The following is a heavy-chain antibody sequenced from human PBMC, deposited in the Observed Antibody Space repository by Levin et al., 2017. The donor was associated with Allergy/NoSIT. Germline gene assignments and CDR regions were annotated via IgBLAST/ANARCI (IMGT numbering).Heavy chain of an antibody. CDR1: GYTFTNYY. CDR3: ASDATNWFEP. J-gene: IGHJ5*02. V-gene: IGHV1-46*01. Sequence: ASVKVSCKSSGYTFTNYYMHWVRQVPGQGLEWMGIINPRGGSTSYAQKFQGRLTMTRDTSTNTFYMELSSLGSDDAATYYCASDATNWFEPWGQGTLVTVSS. CDR2: INPRGGST.